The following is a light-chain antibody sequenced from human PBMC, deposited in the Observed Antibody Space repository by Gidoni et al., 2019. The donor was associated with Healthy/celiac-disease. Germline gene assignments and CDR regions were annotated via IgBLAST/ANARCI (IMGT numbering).Light chain of an antibody. J-gene: IGKJ3*01. Sequence: DIQMTQSPSSLSASVGDRVTITCRASQSISSYLNWYQQKPGKAPKLLIYAASRLQSGVPSRFSGSGSGTDFTLTISSLQPEDFATYYCQQKETFGPXTKVDIK. V-gene: IGKV1-39*01. CDR2: AAS. CDR3: QQKET. CDR1: QSISSY.